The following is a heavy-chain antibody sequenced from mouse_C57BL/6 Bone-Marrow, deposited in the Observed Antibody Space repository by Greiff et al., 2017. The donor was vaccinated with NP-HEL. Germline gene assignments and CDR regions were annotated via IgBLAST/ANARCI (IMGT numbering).Heavy chain of an antibody. CDR1: GYAFSSSW. CDR2: IYPGDGDT. Sequence: VQLQQSGPELVKPGASVKISCKASGYAFSSSWMNWVKQRPGKGLEWIGRIYPGDGDTNYNGKFKGKATLTADKSSSTAYMQLSSLTSEDSAVYFCAREGVIYYDYDVGFAYWGQGTLVTVSA. J-gene: IGHJ3*01. V-gene: IGHV1-82*01. D-gene: IGHD2-4*01. CDR3: AREGVIYYDYDVGFAY.